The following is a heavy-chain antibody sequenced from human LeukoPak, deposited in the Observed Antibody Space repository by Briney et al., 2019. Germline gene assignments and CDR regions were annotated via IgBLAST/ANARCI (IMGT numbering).Heavy chain of an antibody. CDR2: IYHSGST. J-gene: IGHJ4*02. CDR3: ARHGAPYVDTAMVTGFDY. V-gene: IGHV4-59*08. Sequence: PSETLSLTCTVSGGSISSYYWSWIRQPPGKGLEWIGYIYHSGSTKYNPSLKSRVTISVDTSKNQFSLKLSSVTAADTAVYYCARHGAPYVDTAMVTGFDYWGQGTLVTVSS. D-gene: IGHD5-18*01. CDR1: GGSISSYY.